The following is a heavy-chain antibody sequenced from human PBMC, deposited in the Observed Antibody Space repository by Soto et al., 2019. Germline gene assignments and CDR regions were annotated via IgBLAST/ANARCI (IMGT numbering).Heavy chain of an antibody. CDR3: ARARSRQSDGDY. Sequence: QVQLVQSGTDVKKPGASVKVSCKASGYTFTGYVLQWVRQAPGQGLEWLGGINANGGGTKYAQKFQDRVTLTMDKSTSTIYMELTRLKPDDTAIYFCARARSRQSDGDYWGQGTLVTVSS. V-gene: IGHV1-2*02. CDR1: GYTFTGYV. CDR2: INANGGGT. D-gene: IGHD2-21*01. J-gene: IGHJ4*01.